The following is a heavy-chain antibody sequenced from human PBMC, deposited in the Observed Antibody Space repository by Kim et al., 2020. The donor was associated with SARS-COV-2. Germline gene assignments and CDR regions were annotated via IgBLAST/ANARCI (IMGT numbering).Heavy chain of an antibody. J-gene: IGHJ2*01. CDR3: ARPPYQSRWYFDV. D-gene: IGHD3-16*01. Sequence: DYNPSIKSRVTISLDTAKNHFSLNLNSVTAADTAVYYCARPPYQSRWYFDVWGRGTLVTVSS. V-gene: IGHV4-59*08.